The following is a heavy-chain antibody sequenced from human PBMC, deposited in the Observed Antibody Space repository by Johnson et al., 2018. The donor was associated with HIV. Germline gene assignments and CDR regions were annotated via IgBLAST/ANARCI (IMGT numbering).Heavy chain of an antibody. V-gene: IGHV3-23*04. CDR1: GFTVSSNY. Sequence: VQLVESGGGSVQPGGSLRLSCAASGFTVSSNYMSWVRQAPGKGLEWVSAISGSGGSTYYADSVKGRFTISRDNSKNTLYLQMNSLRAGDTAVYYCARGSSYYYDSSGSDAFDIWGQGTMVTVSS. J-gene: IGHJ3*02. CDR3: ARGSSYYYDSSGSDAFDI. D-gene: IGHD3-22*01. CDR2: ISGSGGST.